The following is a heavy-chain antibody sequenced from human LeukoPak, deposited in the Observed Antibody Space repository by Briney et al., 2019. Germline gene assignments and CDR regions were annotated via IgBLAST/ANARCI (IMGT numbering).Heavy chain of an antibody. CDR3: ARDYGYGVTVMISDDY. V-gene: IGHV1-18*01. CDR2: ISAYNGNT. J-gene: IGHJ4*02. CDR1: GYTFTSYG. D-gene: IGHD5-12*01. Sequence: ASVKASCKASGYTFTSYGISWVRQAPRQGLEWMGWISAYNGNTNYAQKLQGRVTMTTDTSTSTAYMELRSLRSDDTAMYYCARDYGYGVTVMISDDYWGQGTLVTVSS.